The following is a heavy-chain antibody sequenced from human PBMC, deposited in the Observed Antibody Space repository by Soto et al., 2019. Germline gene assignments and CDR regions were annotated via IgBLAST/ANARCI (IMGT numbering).Heavy chain of an antibody. CDR1: GFTFSIYE. Sequence: VQLVESGGGLVQPGGSLRLSCAASGFTFSIYEMNWVRQAPGKGLEWVSYISSSGSTIYYADSVKGRFTISRDNAKNSLYLQVNSLRAEDTAVYYCARASMDLYCSSTSCPLDYWGQGTLVTVSS. V-gene: IGHV3-48*03. J-gene: IGHJ4*02. D-gene: IGHD2-2*01. CDR2: ISSSGSTI. CDR3: ARASMDLYCSSTSCPLDY.